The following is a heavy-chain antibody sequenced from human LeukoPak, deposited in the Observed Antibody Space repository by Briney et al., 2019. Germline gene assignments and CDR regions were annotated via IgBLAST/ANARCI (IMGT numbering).Heavy chain of an antibody. V-gene: IGHV3-23*01. D-gene: IGHD3-9*01. CDR2: ISGSGGST. Sequence: PGGSLRLSCAASGFTFSNYGMSWVRQAPGKGLEWVSAISGSGGSTYYPGSVKGRFTISRENAKNSLYLQMNSLRAGDTAVYYCARGVYYDSPYFDYWGQGTLVTVSS. CDR3: ARGVYYDSPYFDY. J-gene: IGHJ4*02. CDR1: GFTFSNYG.